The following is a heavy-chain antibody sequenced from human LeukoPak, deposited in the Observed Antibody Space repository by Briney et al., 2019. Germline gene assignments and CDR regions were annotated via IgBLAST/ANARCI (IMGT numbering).Heavy chain of an antibody. J-gene: IGHJ4*02. CDR2: VKPSGRRT. CDR1: GYTFTSNY. V-gene: IGHV1-46*01. D-gene: IGHD2-15*01. Sequence: DSVKVSCKASGYTFTSNYIHWVRQAPGQGLEWMGIVKPSGRRTNYANNFQGRVTMTSDTSTSTVDMELRSLRSEDTAVYYCAREQGQVPGPLVVAGTYYFDYWGQGTLVTVSS. CDR3: AREQGQVPGPLVVAGTYYFDY.